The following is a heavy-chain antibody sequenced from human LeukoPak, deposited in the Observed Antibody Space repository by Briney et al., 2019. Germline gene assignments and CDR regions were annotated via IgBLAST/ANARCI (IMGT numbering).Heavy chain of an antibody. D-gene: IGHD6-13*01. Sequence: PSETLSLTCALHGGSSSGYYWSWMRDPPGEGPEWMWEIKHTIITNYNASLTSRVTISVDTPKNQISLKRSSVTAAYTAVYYCARASIAAAGPWGQGTLVTVSS. J-gene: IGHJ5*02. V-gene: IGHV4-34*01. CDR2: IKHTIIT. CDR3: ARASIAAAGP. CDR1: GGSSSGYY.